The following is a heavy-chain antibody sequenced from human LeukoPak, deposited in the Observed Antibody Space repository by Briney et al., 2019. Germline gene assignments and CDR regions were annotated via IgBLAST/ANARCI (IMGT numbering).Heavy chain of an antibody. D-gene: IGHD2-15*01. V-gene: IGHV3-9*03. Sequence: GRSLRLSCATSGFIFDDYAMHWVRQAAGKCLEWASGIRWNSGSIGYADSVKGRFTISRDNAKNSLYLQMNSLRAEDMALYYCAKACGGTCYDAFDIWGQGTMVTVSS. J-gene: IGHJ3*02. CDR3: AKACGGTCYDAFDI. CDR1: GFIFDDYA. CDR2: IRWNSGSI.